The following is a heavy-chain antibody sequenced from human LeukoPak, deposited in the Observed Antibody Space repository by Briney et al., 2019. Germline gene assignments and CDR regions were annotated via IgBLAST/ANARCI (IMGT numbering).Heavy chain of an antibody. V-gene: IGHV1-2*02. Sequence: ASVKVSCKASGYTFTGYYIHWVRQAPGQGLEWMGWINPNSGGTNSAQKFQGRVTMTTDTSISTAYVDLSRLRSDDTAVYYCARGRGDSTPYYFDYWGQGTLVTVSS. CDR3: ARGRGDSTPYYFDY. CDR2: INPNSGGT. CDR1: GYTFTGYY. D-gene: IGHD4-17*01. J-gene: IGHJ4*02.